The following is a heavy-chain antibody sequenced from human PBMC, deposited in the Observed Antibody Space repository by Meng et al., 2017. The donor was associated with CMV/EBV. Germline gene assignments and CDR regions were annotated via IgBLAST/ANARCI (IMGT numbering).Heavy chain of an antibody. D-gene: IGHD1-26*01. J-gene: IGHJ4*02. CDR3: ARDGPGGGNYCLF. CDR1: GYTFNTYS. V-gene: IGHV1-69*16. CDR2: TIPLLDSP. Sequence: SVKVSCKASGYTFNTYSITWVRQAPGQGFELMGLTIPLLDSPSYAQKFRGRVSITTDESTSTVAMELTSLTSEDTAVYYCARDGPGGGNYCLFWGQGTLVTVSS.